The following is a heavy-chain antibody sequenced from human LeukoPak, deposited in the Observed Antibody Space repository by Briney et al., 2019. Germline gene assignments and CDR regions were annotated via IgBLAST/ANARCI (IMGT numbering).Heavy chain of an antibody. J-gene: IGHJ4*02. CDR1: GYTFTSYG. V-gene: IGHV1-18*01. Sequence: AAVKVSCKASGYTFTSYGIRWGRQAAGEGGEGMGWINAYNGKKNYAEKLQGRVTMTTDTSTRTAYMQLRSLRSDDTAVYYCARESREYWSGYYTDLFDYWGQGTLVTVSS. CDR3: ARESREYWSGYYTDLFDY. D-gene: IGHD3-3*01. CDR2: INAYNGKK.